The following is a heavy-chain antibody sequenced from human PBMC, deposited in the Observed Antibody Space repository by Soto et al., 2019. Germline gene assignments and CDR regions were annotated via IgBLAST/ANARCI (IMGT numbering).Heavy chain of an antibody. J-gene: IGHJ6*02. CDR3: AREKTSYGMDV. CDR2: MNPNSGNT. V-gene: IGHV1-8*01. CDR1: GYTFTSYD. Sequence: QVQLVQSGAEVKKPGASVKVSCKASGYTFTSYDINWVRQATGQGLEWMGWMNPNSGNTGDAQKFQGRVTMTRNTCISTACMQLSSLRSEETAVYYGAREKTSYGMDVWGQGTTVTVPS.